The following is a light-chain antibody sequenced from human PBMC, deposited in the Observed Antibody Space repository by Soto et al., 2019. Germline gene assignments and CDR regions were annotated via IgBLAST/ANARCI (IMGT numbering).Light chain of an antibody. CDR3: QQYYSFPT. V-gene: IGKV4-1*01. CDR1: HRVLYSSNNKNY. CDR2: WAF. Sequence: SGLTQSVDSLVVSLGERATINGKASHRVLYSSNNKNYLAWYQQKRGQPPKLLIHWAFIRESGVPDRFSGSGSGTDFTLTISSLQSEDVAVYYCQQYYSFPTFGQGTKVDIK. J-gene: IGKJ1*01.